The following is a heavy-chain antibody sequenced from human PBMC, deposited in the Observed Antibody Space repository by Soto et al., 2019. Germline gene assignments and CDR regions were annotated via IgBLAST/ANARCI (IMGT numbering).Heavy chain of an antibody. J-gene: IGHJ6*02. V-gene: IGHV1-18*01. Sequence: ASVKVSCKASGYTFTSYGISLVRQAPGQGLEWMGWISAYNGNTNYAQKLQGRVTMTTDTSTSTAYMELRSLRSDDTAVYYCARDQGGSPAAMFGMAVWGQGTTVTVSS. CDR1: GYTFTSYG. D-gene: IGHD2-2*01. CDR3: ARDQGGSPAAMFGMAV. CDR2: ISAYNGNT.